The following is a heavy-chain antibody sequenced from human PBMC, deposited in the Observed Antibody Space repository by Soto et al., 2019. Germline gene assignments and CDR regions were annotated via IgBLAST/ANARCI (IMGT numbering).Heavy chain of an antibody. V-gene: IGHV3-7*01. D-gene: IGHD6-19*01. J-gene: IGHJ4*02. CDR2: ITEDGSVK. Sequence: PGGSLRLSCEASGFSFSDYYMIWVRQAPGKGLEYVADITEDGSVKQYVDSVKGRFTISRDNAKNSLSLQMNGLRVEDTAMYYCGRSISGWSRFDYWGQGILVTVSS. CDR3: GRSISGWSRFDY. CDR1: GFSFSDYY.